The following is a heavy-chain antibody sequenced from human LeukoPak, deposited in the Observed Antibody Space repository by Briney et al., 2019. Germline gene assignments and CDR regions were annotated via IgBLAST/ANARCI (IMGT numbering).Heavy chain of an antibody. CDR1: GGSISSYY. J-gene: IGHJ3*02. D-gene: IGHD3-22*01. V-gene: IGHV4-59*01. CDR2: IYYSGST. CDR3: ARGFYYARSGYLQAFHI. Sequence: SETLSLTCTVSGGSISSYYWSWIRQPPGKGLEWIANIYYSGSTNYKPSLKSRVTISVDRSKDQLSLKLSSVTAADTAVYYCARGFYYARSGYLQAFHIWRQGTMVTSS.